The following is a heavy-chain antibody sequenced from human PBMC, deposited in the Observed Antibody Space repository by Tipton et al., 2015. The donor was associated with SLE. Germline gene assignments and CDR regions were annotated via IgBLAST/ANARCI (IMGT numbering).Heavy chain of an antibody. V-gene: IGHV3-30*04. CDR2: ISYDGSNK. CDR1: GFTFSSYA. D-gene: IGHD2-15*01. CDR3: AREGTDIVVVVAARGYFDY. Sequence: PRLSRAASGFTFSSYAMHWVRQAPGKGLEWVAVISYDGSNKYYADSVKGRFTISRDNSKNTLYLQMNSLRAEDTAVYYCAREGTDIVVVVAARGYFDYWGQGTLVTVSS. J-gene: IGHJ4*02.